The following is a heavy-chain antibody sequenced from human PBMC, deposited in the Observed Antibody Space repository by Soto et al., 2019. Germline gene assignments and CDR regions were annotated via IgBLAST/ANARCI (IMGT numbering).Heavy chain of an antibody. CDR3: ARFNYYDSSGYYYYGMDV. CDR2: ISSSGSTI. V-gene: IGHV3-48*03. D-gene: IGHD3-22*01. CDR1: GFTFSSYE. Sequence: PGGSLRLSCAASGFTFSSYEMNWVRQAPGKGLEWVSYISSSGSTIYYADSVKGRFTISRDNAKNSLYLQMNSLRAEDTAVYYCARFNYYDSSGYYYYGMDVWGQGTTVTAP. J-gene: IGHJ6*02.